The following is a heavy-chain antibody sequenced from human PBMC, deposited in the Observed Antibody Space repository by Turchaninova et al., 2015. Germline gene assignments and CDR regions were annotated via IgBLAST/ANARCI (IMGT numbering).Heavy chain of an antibody. CDR2: VYYSRIT. CDR3: ARQAPGTTHGRWFDP. Sequence: QVQLQESGPGLVTPSETLSLPCPVSGGSISSYYWNWIRQSPGKGLEWIGNVYYSRITNYNPSLKSRVTISVDTSKNQFSLKLSSVTAADTAVYYCARQAPGTTHGRWFDPWGQGTLVTVSS. J-gene: IGHJ5*02. V-gene: IGHV4-59*08. CDR1: GGSISSYY. D-gene: IGHD1-7*01.